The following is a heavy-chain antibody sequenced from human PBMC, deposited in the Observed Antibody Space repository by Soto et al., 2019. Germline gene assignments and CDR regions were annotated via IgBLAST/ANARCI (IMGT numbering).Heavy chain of an antibody. CDR2: ISWNSGSI. CDR1: GFTFDDYA. J-gene: IGHJ5*02. V-gene: IGHV3-9*01. CDR3: AKDGGYSSGRYGA. Sequence: DVQLVESGGGLVQPGRSLRLSCAASGFTFDDYAMHWVRQAPGKGLEWVSGISWNSGSIGYADSVKGRFTISRDNAKNSLYRQMNSLRAEDTALYYCAKDGGYSSGRYGAWGQGTLVTVSS. D-gene: IGHD6-19*01.